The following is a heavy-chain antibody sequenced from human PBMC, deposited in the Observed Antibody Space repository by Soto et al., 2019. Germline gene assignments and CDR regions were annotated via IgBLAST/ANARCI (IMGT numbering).Heavy chain of an antibody. CDR3: ATHLNNSRRWYMHYSYYYGMDV. J-gene: IGHJ6*02. CDR1: GFTFSSYA. CDR2: ISYDGSNK. Sequence: QVQLVESGGGVVQPGRSLRLSCAASGFTFSSYAMHWFRQAPGKGLEWVAVISYDGSNKYYADSVKGRFTISRDNSKNTLYLPINGLRAEATAVYYCATHLNNSRRWYMHYSYYYGMDVWGQGTTVTVSS. V-gene: IGHV3-30-3*01. D-gene: IGHD6-13*01.